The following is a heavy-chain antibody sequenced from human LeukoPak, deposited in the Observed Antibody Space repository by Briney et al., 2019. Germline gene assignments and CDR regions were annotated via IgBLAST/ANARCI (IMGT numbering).Heavy chain of an antibody. D-gene: IGHD1-1*01. Sequence: SETLSLTCTVSGGSISSYYWSRIRQPPGKGLEWIGYIYYSGSTNYNPSLKSRVTISVDTSKNQFSLKLSSVTAADTAVYYCATGETGTFDYWGQGTLVTVSS. CDR1: GGSISSYY. CDR2: IYYSGST. CDR3: ATGETGTFDY. V-gene: IGHV4-59*01. J-gene: IGHJ4*02.